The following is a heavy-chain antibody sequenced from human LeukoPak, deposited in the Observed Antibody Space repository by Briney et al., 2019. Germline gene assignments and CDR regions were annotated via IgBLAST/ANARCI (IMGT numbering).Heavy chain of an antibody. Sequence: SETLSLTCTVSGGSISSYYWSWIRQPPGKGLEWIGYTYYSGSTNYNPSLKSRVTISVDTSKNQFSLKLSSVTAADTAVYYCARWGGIGMDVWGQGTTVTVSS. CDR3: ARWGGIGMDV. CDR1: GGSISSYY. V-gene: IGHV4-59*01. CDR2: TYYSGST. J-gene: IGHJ6*02. D-gene: IGHD3-16*01.